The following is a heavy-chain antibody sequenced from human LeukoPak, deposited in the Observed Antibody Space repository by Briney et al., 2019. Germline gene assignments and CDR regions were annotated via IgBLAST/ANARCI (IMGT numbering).Heavy chain of an antibody. CDR1: GFTFSSYW. Sequence: GGSLRLSCAASGFTFSSYWMHWVRQAPGKGLVWVSRINNDGSSTSYADSVKGRFTISRDDAKNTLYLQMNSLRAEDTAVYYCARVWSYYYFNYWGQGTLVTVSS. CDR2: INNDGSST. CDR3: ARVWSYYYFNY. D-gene: IGHD2-8*02. V-gene: IGHV3-74*01. J-gene: IGHJ4*02.